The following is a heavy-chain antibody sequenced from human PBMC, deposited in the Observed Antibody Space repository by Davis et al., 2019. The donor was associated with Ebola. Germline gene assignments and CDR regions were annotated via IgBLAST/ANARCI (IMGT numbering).Heavy chain of an antibody. CDR3: ARVKGYDSSGYYYGGFDY. Sequence: PSETLSLTCTVSGGSISSYYWSWIRQPPGKGLEWIGYIYYSGSTNYNPSLKSRVTISVDTSKNQFSLKLSSVTAADTAVYYCARVKGYDSSGYYYGGFDYWGQGTLVTVSS. D-gene: IGHD3-22*01. CDR1: GGSISSYY. V-gene: IGHV4-59*01. J-gene: IGHJ4*02. CDR2: IYYSGST.